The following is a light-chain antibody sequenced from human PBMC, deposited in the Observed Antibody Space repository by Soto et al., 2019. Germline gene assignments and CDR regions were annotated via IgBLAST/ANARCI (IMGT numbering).Light chain of an antibody. CDR2: GAS. V-gene: IGKV3-15*01. CDR3: QQYNNWPGT. Sequence: EIVLTQSPGTLSLSPGERATLSCRASQSLSSNLAWYQQKPGQAPRLLIYGASTRATGIPARFSGSGSGTEFTLTISSLQSEDFAVYYCQQYNNWPGTFGPGTKVDIK. J-gene: IGKJ3*01. CDR1: QSLSSN.